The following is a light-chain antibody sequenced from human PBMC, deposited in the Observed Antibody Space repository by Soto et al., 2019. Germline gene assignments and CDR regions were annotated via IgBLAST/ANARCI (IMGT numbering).Light chain of an antibody. J-gene: IGKJ4*01. V-gene: IGKV1-27*01. CDR3: QKYTNVPA. Sequence: DIQMTQSPSSLSASVGDRVTITCRASQGISNYLAWYQQIPGKVPKLLISAASTLQSGFPSRFSDSGSGTDFTLTIISLQHEDVETYYCQKYTNVPAFGGGTKVEIK. CDR2: AAS. CDR1: QGISNY.